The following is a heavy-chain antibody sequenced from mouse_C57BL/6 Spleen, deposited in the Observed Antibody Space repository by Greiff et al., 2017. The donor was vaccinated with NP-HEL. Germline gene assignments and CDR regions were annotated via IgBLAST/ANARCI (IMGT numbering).Heavy chain of an antibody. Sequence: DVKLVESGGGLVKPGGSLKLSCAASGFTFSSYAMSWVRQTPEKRLEWVATISDGGSYTYYPDNVKGRFTISRDNAKNNLYLQMSHLKSEDTAMYYCARGGTTVVPFFDYWGQGTTLTVSS. V-gene: IGHV5-4*03. D-gene: IGHD1-1*01. CDR1: GFTFSSYA. J-gene: IGHJ2*01. CDR3: ARGGTTVVPFFDY. CDR2: ISDGGSYT.